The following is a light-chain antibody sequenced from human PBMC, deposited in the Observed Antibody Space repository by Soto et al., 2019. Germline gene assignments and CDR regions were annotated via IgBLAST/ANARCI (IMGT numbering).Light chain of an antibody. V-gene: IGKV1-39*01. CDR1: QSISSY. CDR2: AAS. J-gene: IGKJ1*01. CDR3: QQSYGTPRT. Sequence: DIQMTQSPSSLSASVGDRVTITCRASQSISSYLNWYQQKPGKAPKLLMYAASSLQSGVPSRFSGSGAGTDFTLTINNLQPEDFATYYCQQSYGTPRTFGQGSKVEI.